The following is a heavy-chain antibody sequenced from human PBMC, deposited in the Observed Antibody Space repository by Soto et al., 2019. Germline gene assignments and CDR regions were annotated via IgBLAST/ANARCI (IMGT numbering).Heavy chain of an antibody. J-gene: IGHJ4*02. CDR2: TYYNGDT. CDR1: DDSFRGADYY. CDR3: AKYRRTAAEGFTIDY. D-gene: IGHD6-13*01. Sequence: SETLSLTCTVSDDSFRGADYYWSWIRQPLGKGPEWIGYTYYNGDTKYNPALKSRVTMSVDTSKNQFSLKLDSVNAADTAVYYCAKYRRTAAEGFTIDYWGRGTLVTVSS. V-gene: IGHV4-61*08.